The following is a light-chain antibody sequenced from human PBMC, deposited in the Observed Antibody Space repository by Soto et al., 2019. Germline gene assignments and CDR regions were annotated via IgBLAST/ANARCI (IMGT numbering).Light chain of an antibody. CDR2: DAS. J-gene: IGKJ1*01. CDR3: QQYHNSSWT. Sequence: DIQMTQSPSSLSAPVGDRVTITRRASQGIRNDLGWYQQKTGKPPKLLIYDASSLTSGVPSRFRGSGSETEFTLTISALQPDDFSTYYCQQYHNSSWTFSQGTKVDIK. CDR1: QGIRND. V-gene: IGKV1-17*01.